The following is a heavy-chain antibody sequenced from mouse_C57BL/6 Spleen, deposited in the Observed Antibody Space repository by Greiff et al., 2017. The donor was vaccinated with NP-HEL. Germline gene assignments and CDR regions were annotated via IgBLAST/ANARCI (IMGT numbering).Heavy chain of an antibody. Sequence: EVKLVESGGGLVKPGGSLKLSCAASGFTFSDYGMHWVRQAPEQGLEWVAYISSGSSTIYYADTVKGRFTISRDNAKNTLFLQMTSLRSEDTAMYYCARGRWLLDFDYWGQGTTLTVSS. V-gene: IGHV5-17*01. D-gene: IGHD2-3*01. J-gene: IGHJ2*01. CDR1: GFTFSDYG. CDR2: ISSGSSTI. CDR3: ARGRWLLDFDY.